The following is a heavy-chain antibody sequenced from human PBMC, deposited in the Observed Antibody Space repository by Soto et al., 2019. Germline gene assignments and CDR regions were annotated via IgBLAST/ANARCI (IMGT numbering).Heavy chain of an antibody. J-gene: IGHJ4*02. CDR1: GYIFTSNG. V-gene: IGHV1-18*01. Sequence: QVQLVQSGAEVKKPGASVKVSCKASGYIFTSNGIIWVRQAPGQGLEWMGWINTYNGNTNYAQKLQGRVTMTTDPTTNTAYMELRSLRSDDTAVYYCARDRSNYFDYWGQGTVVTVSS. CDR2: INTYNGNT. CDR3: ARDRSNYFDY.